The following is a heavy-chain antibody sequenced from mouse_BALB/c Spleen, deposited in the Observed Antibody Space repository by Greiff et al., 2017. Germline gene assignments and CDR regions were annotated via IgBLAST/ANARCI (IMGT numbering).Heavy chain of an antibody. Sequence: VQLQESGPGLVAPSQSLSITCTVSGFSLTGYGVNWVRQPPGKGLEWLGVIWGGGSTYYNSALKSRLSISKDNSKSQVFLKMNSLQTDDTAMYYCAKHDVHENYAMDYWGQGTSVTVSS. V-gene: IGHV2-6-5*01. CDR2: IWGGGST. CDR1: GFSLTGYG. J-gene: IGHJ4*01. CDR3: AKHDVHENYAMDY.